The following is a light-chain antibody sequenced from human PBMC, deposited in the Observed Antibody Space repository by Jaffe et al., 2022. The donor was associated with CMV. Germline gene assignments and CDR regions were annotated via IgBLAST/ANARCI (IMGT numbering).Light chain of an antibody. J-gene: IGKJ1*01. V-gene: IGKV1-5*03. Sequence: DIQMTQSPSTLSASVGDRVTITCRASQSISSWLAWYQQKPGKAPKALIYRASSLESGVPLRFSGSGSGTEFTLTISSLQPDDFATYYCQQYDSYSRTFGQGTKVEVK. CDR2: RAS. CDR3: QQYDSYSRT. CDR1: QSISSW.